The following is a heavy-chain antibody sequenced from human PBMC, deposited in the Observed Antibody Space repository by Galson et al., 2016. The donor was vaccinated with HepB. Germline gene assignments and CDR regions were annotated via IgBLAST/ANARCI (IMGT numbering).Heavy chain of an antibody. V-gene: IGHV4-39*07. CDR3: ARDMVRDSSSYYYYGLDV. D-gene: IGHD6-6*01. Sequence: SETLSLTCAVSSGSISSSTYYWGWIGQPQGKGLEWIGSIFYSGITYYNPSLTSRVTIPLDTSKNQVSLRLSSVTAADTALYYCARDMVRDSSSYYYYGLDVWGQGTTVTVAS. CDR1: SGSISSSTYY. J-gene: IGHJ6*02. CDR2: IFYSGIT.